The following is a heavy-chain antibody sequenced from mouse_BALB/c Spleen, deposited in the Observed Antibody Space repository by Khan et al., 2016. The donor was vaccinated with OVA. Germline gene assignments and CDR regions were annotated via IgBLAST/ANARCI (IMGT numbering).Heavy chain of an antibody. Sequence: EVQLQESGPGLVKPSQSLSLTCTVTGYSITSDYAWNWIRQFPGNKLDWMGYISYSGTTSYNPSLKSRISITLDTSQNQFFLQLKSVTSEDTATYYCARQKYYGYAMDYWGQGTSVTVSS. V-gene: IGHV3-2*02. CDR3: ARQKYYGYAMDY. CDR2: ISYSGTT. CDR1: GYSITSDYA. J-gene: IGHJ4*01. D-gene: IGHD1-1*01.